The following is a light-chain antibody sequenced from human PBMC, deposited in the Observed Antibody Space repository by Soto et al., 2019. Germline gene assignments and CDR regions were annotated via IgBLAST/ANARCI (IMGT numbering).Light chain of an antibody. CDR3: QHYGSSPLFT. V-gene: IGKV3-20*01. J-gene: IGKJ3*01. CDR1: RSISDSY. Sequence: ILTQSPATLSLSPGERATLSCRASRSISDSYLFWYQQKPGQAPRLLIYGTSIRATGVSDRFSGSGSGTDFTLTISRLEPEDVAVYYCQHYGSSPLFTFGPGTKVDNK. CDR2: GTS.